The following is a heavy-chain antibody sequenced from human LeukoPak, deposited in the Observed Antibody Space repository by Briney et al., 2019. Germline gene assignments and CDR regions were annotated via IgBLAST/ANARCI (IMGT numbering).Heavy chain of an antibody. Sequence: PSETLSLTCTVSGVSISSYYWSWIRQPPGKGLEWIGYIYYSGSTNYNPSLKSRVTISVDTSKNQFSLKLSSVTAADTAVYYCARHDYGGNSPFDYWGQGTLVTVSS. CDR1: GVSISSYY. J-gene: IGHJ4*02. CDR2: IYYSGST. V-gene: IGHV4-59*08. CDR3: ARHDYGGNSPFDY. D-gene: IGHD4-23*01.